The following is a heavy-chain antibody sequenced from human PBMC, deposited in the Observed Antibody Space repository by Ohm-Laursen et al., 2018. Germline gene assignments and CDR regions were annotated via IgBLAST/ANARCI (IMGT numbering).Heavy chain of an antibody. CDR1: GGTFSSYA. Sequence: SSVKVSCNASGGTFSSYAISWVRQAPGQGLEWMGWISTHNGNTNYAQKFPGRVTMTTDTSTSTAYMELRSLRSDDTAMYYCTRTKLGATLGAYWGQGTLVTVSS. CDR3: TRTKLGATLGAY. D-gene: IGHD1-26*01. V-gene: IGHV1-18*01. CDR2: ISTHNGNT. J-gene: IGHJ4*02.